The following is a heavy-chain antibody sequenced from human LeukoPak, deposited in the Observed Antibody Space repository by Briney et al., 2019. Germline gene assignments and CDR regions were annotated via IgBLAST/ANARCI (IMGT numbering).Heavy chain of an antibody. V-gene: IGHV3-30*02. CDR2: IRYDGSNK. D-gene: IGHD4-23*01. Sequence: PGGSLRLSCAASGFTFSSYGMHWVRQAPGKGLEWVAFIRYDGSNKYYADSVKGRFTISRDNSKNTLYLQMNSLRAEDTAVYYCAKDGVTYYYMDVWGKGTTVTISS. CDR1: GFTFSSYG. J-gene: IGHJ6*03. CDR3: AKDGVTYYYMDV.